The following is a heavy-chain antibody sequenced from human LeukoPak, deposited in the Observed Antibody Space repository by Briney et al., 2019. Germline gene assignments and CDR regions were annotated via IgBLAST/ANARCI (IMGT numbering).Heavy chain of an antibody. CDR2: IRSKANSYAT. J-gene: IGHJ4*02. V-gene: IGHV3-73*01. D-gene: IGHD1-26*01. Sequence: GGSLRLSCAASGFTFSGSAMHWVRQASGKGLEWVGRIRSKANSYATAYAASVEGRFTISRDDSRNTAYLQMNSLKTEDTAVYYCTRLVGATPLWGQGTLVTVSS. CDR3: TRLVGATPL. CDR1: GFTFSGSA.